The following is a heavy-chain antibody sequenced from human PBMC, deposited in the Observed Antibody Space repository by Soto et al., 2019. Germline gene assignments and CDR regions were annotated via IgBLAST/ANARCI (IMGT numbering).Heavy chain of an antibody. D-gene: IGHD1-1*01. V-gene: IGHV4-38-2*01. J-gene: IGHJ5*02. CDR3: AIGNPDWFDP. CDR1: GYSISSGLY. Sequence: PSETLSLTCAVSGYSISSGLYWGWLRQPPGKGLEWIGTIYRGGITYYNPSLKSRVTISIDTSKNHFSLRLSSVTATDTAVYFCAIGNPDWFDPWGQGTLVTVSS. CDR2: IYRGGIT.